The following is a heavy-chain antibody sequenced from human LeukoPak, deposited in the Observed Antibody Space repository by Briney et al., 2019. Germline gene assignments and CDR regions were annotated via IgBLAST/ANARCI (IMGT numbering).Heavy chain of an antibody. Sequence: PSETLSLTCTVSGGSISSYYWSWIRQPAGKGLERIGRIYTSGSTNYNPSLKSRVTMSVDTSKNQFSLKLSSVTAADTAVYYCARFDSGYCSGGSCYALHAFDIWGQGTMVTVSS. CDR2: IYTSGST. CDR3: ARFDSGYCSGGSCYALHAFDI. CDR1: GGSISSYY. J-gene: IGHJ3*02. D-gene: IGHD2-15*01. V-gene: IGHV4-4*07.